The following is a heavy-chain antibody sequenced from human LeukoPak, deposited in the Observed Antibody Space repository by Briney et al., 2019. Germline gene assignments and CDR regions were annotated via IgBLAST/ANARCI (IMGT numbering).Heavy chain of an antibody. CDR3: ARGDKDFYYGLDV. CDR1: GFTFSSYA. J-gene: IGHJ6*02. CDR2: ISSDGSTI. V-gene: IGHV3-48*03. D-gene: IGHD2-15*01. Sequence: PGGSLRLSCAVSGFTFSSYAMHWIRQAPGKGLEWVSYISSDGSTIYYADSVKGRFTISRDNAKNSLYLQMNSLRAEDTAVYYCARGDKDFYYGLDVWGQGTTVIVSS.